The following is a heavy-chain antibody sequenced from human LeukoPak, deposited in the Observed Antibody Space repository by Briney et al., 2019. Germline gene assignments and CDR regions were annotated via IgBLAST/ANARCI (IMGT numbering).Heavy chain of an antibody. CDR2: ISTSSSYI. D-gene: IGHD3-22*01. V-gene: IGHV3-21*01. CDR1: GFSSSSYS. CDR3: ARESYSSGYYYDY. Sequence: GGSLRLSCAASGFSSSSYSMNWVRQAPGKGLEWVSSISTSSSYIYYADSVKGRFTISRDNAKNSLYLQMNSLRAEDTAVYYCARESYSSGYYYDYWGQGTLVTVSS. J-gene: IGHJ4*02.